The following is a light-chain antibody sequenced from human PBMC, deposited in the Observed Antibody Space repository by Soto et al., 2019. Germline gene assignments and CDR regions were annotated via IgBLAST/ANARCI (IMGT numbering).Light chain of an antibody. Sequence: QPVLTHPPSGCGAPGQRGTISCTGSSSNIGAGYVVHWYQQLPGAAPKLLIFSDNNRPSGVPDRFSGSKSGTSASLAITGLRAEDEADYYCQSYDNNSDYVFGTGTKVTVL. J-gene: IGLJ1*01. CDR3: QSYDNNSDYV. CDR2: SDN. V-gene: IGLV1-40*01. CDR1: SSNIGAGYV.